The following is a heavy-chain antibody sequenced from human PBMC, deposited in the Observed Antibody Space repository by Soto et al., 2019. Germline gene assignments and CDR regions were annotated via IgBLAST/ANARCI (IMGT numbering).Heavy chain of an antibody. V-gene: IGHV1-46*01. CDR1: GYTFTSYY. Sequence: QVQLVQSGAEVKKPGASVKVFCKASGYTFTSYYMHWVRQAPGQGLEWMGIINPSGGSTSYAQKFQGRVTMTRDTSTSTVYMELSSLRSEDTAVYYCARGATEGSWYYYYYGMDVWGQGTTVTVSS. CDR3: ARGATEGSWYYYYYGMDV. D-gene: IGHD6-13*01. J-gene: IGHJ6*02. CDR2: INPSGGST.